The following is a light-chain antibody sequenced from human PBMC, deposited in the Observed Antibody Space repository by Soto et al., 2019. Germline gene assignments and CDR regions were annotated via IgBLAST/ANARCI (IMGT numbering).Light chain of an antibody. V-gene: IGKV1-5*01. CDR1: QSISSW. J-gene: IGKJ2*01. CDR3: QQYNSFSYT. Sequence: DIQMKQSPSTLSASVGDRVTITCRASQSISSWLAWYQQKPGKAPKLLIYDASSLESGVPSRFSGSVSGTEFTLTISSLQPDDFATYYCQQYNSFSYTFGQGTKVDIK. CDR2: DAS.